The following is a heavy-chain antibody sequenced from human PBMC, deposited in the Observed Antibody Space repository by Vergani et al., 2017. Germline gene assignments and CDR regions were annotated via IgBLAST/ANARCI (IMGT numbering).Heavy chain of an antibody. J-gene: IGHJ4*02. D-gene: IGHD3-10*01. CDR2: ISWNSGAV. CDR3: ASLTSMVRGVIRDG. CDR1: GITFWKFG. V-gene: IGHV3-9*01. Sequence: EVGLVESGGGLAQPGGSLRLSCEASGITFWKFGMHWVRQGPGKGLEWVSGISWNSGAVDYADSVRGRFTIARDNAKNSLFLEMNSLRAEDTAVYYCASLTSMVRGVIRDGWGQGTLVTVSS.